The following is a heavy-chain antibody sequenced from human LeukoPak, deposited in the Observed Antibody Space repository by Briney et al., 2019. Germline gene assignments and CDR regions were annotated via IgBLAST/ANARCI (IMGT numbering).Heavy chain of an antibody. CDR1: GYTFTSYA. CDR2: ISAYNGNT. V-gene: IGHV1-18*01. D-gene: IGHD6-13*01. J-gene: IGHJ4*02. CDR3: ARDTSLIAAAGSH. Sequence: ASVKVSCKASGYTFTSYAMHWVRQAPGQRLEWMGWISAYNGNTNYVQKFQGRVTMTTDTSTSTAYMELRSLRSDDTAVYYCARDTSLIAAAGSHWGQGTLVTVSS.